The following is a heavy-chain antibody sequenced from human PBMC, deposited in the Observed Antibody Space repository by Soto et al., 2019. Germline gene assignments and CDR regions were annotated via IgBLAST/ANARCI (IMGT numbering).Heavy chain of an antibody. CDR1: GFTFSDYA. CDR3: TINRRDFWSGYSYFDQ. V-gene: IGHV3-49*04. Sequence: PGGSLRLSCTTSGFTFSDYAMTWVRKAQGKGLEWVGFISRKAYGGTTEYAASVKGRFTISRDDSKTVAYLQLNSLKTEDTAVYYCTINRRDFWSGYSYFDQWGRGTLVTVSS. J-gene: IGHJ4*02. D-gene: IGHD3-3*01. CDR2: ISRKAYGGTT.